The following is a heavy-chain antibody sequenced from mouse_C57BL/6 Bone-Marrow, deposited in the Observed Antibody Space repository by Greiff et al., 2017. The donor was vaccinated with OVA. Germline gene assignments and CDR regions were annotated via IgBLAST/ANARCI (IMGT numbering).Heavy chain of an antibody. J-gene: IGHJ4*01. V-gene: IGHV1-72*01. CDR3: ARMVLRGFFAMGY. CDR2: IDPNSGGT. Sequence: QVQLQQSGAELVKPGASVKLSCKASGYTFTSYWMHWVKQRPGRGLEWIGRIDPNSGGTKYNEKFKSKATLTVAKPSSTAYMHLNRLTSEGSACYYCARMVLRGFFAMGYWGRGTSVTVSS. CDR1: GYTFTSYW. D-gene: IGHD1-1*01.